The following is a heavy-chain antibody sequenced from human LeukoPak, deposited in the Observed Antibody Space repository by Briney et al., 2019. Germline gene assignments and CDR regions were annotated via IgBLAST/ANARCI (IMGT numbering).Heavy chain of an antibody. CDR3: ARGGEVARWFDP. Sequence: SETLSLTCAVYGGSFSGYYWSWIRQPPGKGLEWIGEINHSGSTNYNPSLKSRVTISVDPSKNQFSLKLRTVTAADTAVYYCARGGEVARWFDPWGEGTLVTVSS. V-gene: IGHV4-34*01. CDR1: GGSFSGYY. J-gene: IGHJ5*02. CDR2: INHSGST. D-gene: IGHD3-10*01.